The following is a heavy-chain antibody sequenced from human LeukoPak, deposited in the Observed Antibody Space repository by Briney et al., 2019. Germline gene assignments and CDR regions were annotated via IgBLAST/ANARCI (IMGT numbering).Heavy chain of an antibody. CDR1: GFTFSSYA. Sequence: GGSLRLSCAASGFTFSSYAMHWVRQAPGKGLEWVANIKQDGSEKYYVDSVKGRFTISRDNAKNSLYLQMNRLRAEDAPGYYWAQATVKAWNGANCYPFDYWGQGTLVTVSS. CDR2: IKQDGSEK. D-gene: IGHD1-1*01. CDR3: AQATVKAWNGANCYPFDY. V-gene: IGHV3-7*03. J-gene: IGHJ4*02.